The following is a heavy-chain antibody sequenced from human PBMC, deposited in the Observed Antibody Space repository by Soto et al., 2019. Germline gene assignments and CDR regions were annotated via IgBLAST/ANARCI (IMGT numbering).Heavy chain of an antibody. CDR3: ARNYDSGGSFDY. V-gene: IGHV4-61*01. J-gene: IGHJ4*02. Sequence: QVQLQESGPGLVKPSETLSLTCTVSGGSVSSGSYYWTLIRQPPGDGMECLGCISYSGSTNNNPSLKSRGTISVDTSKNQFSLKLSSVTAADTAVYDCARNYDSGGSFDYWGQGTLVTVSS. CDR2: ISYSGST. D-gene: IGHD3-22*01. CDR1: GGSVSSGSYY.